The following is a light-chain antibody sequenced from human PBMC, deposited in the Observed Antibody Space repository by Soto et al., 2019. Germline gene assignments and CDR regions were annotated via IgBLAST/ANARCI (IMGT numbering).Light chain of an antibody. CDR3: QQRSNWSIT. CDR1: QSVSSY. V-gene: IGKV3-11*01. Sequence: EIVLTQSPATLSLSPGERATLSCRASQSVSSYLAWYQQKPGQAPRLLIYDTSNRATGIPARFSGSGSGTDFTLTISSLEPEEFAVYYWQQRSNWSITFGQGTRLEIK. J-gene: IGKJ5*01. CDR2: DTS.